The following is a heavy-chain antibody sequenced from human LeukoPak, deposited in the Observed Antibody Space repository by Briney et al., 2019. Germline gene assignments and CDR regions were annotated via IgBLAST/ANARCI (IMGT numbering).Heavy chain of an antibody. CDR3: AKDTYYYDSSFDY. CDR2: ISYDGSNK. D-gene: IGHD3-22*01. CDR1: GFTFSSYG. V-gene: IGHV3-30*18. Sequence: GGSLRLSCAASGFTFSSYGMHWVRQAPGKGLEWVAVISYDGSNKYYADSVKGRFTISRDKSKNTLYLQMNSLRAEDTAVYYCAKDTYYYDSSFDYWGQGTLVTVSS. J-gene: IGHJ4*02.